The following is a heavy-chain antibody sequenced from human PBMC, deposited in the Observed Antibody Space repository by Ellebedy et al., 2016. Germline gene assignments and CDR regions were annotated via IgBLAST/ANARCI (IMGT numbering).Heavy chain of an antibody. Sequence: GSLRLXXAVYGGSFSGYYWSWIRQPPGKGLEWIGEINHSGSTNYNPSLKSRVTISVDTSKNQFSLKLSSVTAADTAVYYCARGGRYFDWLPHTYDYWGQGTLVTVSS. D-gene: IGHD3-9*01. V-gene: IGHV4-34*01. CDR2: INHSGST. J-gene: IGHJ4*02. CDR1: GGSFSGYY. CDR3: ARGGRYFDWLPHTYDY.